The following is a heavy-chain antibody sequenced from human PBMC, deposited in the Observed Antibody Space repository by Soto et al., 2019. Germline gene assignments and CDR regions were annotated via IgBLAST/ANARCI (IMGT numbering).Heavy chain of an antibody. CDR1: GGSISSGDYY. Sequence: QVQLQESGPGLVKPSQTLSLTCTVSGGSISSGDYYWSWIRQPPGKGLEWIGYIYYSGSTYYNPSLKSRVTISVDTSKNQFPLKLSSVTAADTAVYYCARTTVVTPDTSDNWYFDLWGRGTLVTVSS. V-gene: IGHV4-30-4*01. CDR3: ARTTVVTPDTSDNWYFDL. J-gene: IGHJ2*01. D-gene: IGHD4-17*01. CDR2: IYYSGST.